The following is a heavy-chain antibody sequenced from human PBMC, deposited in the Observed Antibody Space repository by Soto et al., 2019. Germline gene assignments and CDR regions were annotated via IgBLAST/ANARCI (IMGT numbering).Heavy chain of an antibody. D-gene: IGHD2-8*02. CDR3: ETSSDTGSLFAF. CDR1: VFIFTSYW. V-gene: IGHV3-7*01. CDR2: IKQNGGEE. J-gene: IGHJ4*02. Sequence: GDLRRWWAGAVFIFTSYWMSWVRQAQGKGLELLASIKQNGGEEDYVDSVNGLCTISRDTAKNSLYLEMNSLRAEDRAVYYCETSSDTGSLFAFWGQGTLVTASS.